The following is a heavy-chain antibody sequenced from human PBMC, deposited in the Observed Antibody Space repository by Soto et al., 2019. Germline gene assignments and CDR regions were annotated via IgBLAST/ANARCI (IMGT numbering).Heavy chain of an antibody. J-gene: IGHJ3*02. Sequence: EVQLVESGGGLVQPGRSLRLSCAASGFTFDDYAMHWVRQAPGKGLEWVSGISWNSGSIGYADSVTGRFTITRDNAKNTMYLAKISLRAEDTALYYCAKAHRSAVAENDAFDIWGQGTMVTVSS. CDR2: ISWNSGSI. D-gene: IGHD6-19*01. V-gene: IGHV3-9*01. CDR3: AKAHRSAVAENDAFDI. CDR1: GFTFDDYA.